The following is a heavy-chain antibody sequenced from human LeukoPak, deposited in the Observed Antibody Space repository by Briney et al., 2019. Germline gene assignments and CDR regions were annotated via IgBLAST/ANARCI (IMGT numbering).Heavy chain of an antibody. J-gene: IGHJ6*03. Sequence: GGSLRLSCAASGFTFSSYSMNWVRQAPGKGLEWVSSISSSSSYIYHADSVKGRFTISRDNAKNSLYLQMNSLRAEDTAVYYCAKDGREASIAAXRYYYYMX. CDR2: ISSSSSYI. CDR1: GFTFSSYS. D-gene: IGHD6-6*01. CDR3: AKDGREASIAAXRYYYYMX. V-gene: IGHV3-21*01.